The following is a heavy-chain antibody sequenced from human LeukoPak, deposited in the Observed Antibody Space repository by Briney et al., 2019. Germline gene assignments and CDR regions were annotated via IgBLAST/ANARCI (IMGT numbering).Heavy chain of an antibody. V-gene: IGHV4-4*07. CDR1: GVSINIYY. J-gene: IGHJ4*02. D-gene: IGHD3-22*01. CDR2: SHGSGST. CDR3: ARDGDYDSGVFDV. Sequence: PAETLSLSCNVSGVSINIYYWSWLRQTPGKGLEWIGRSHGSGSTNYNPSPKNLVTISIDKSKKSLSLSLTSVTAADTALYFCARDGDYDSGVFDVWGQGTLVTVSS.